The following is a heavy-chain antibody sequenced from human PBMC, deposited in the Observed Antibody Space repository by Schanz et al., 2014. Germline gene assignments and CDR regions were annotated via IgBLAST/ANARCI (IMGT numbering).Heavy chain of an antibody. V-gene: IGHV3-23*01. D-gene: IGHD2-21*02. Sequence: EVQLLESGGGLVQPGGSLRLSCAGSGFTFSSYAMSWVRQTPGKGLEWVSVISGSGVTMYYADSVKGRFTISRDNAKNSQYLQMNSLRAEDTAVYYCARPSDSSWYMDVWGKGTTVTVSS. CDR2: ISGSGVTM. CDR3: ARPSDSSWYMDV. CDR1: GFTFSSYA. J-gene: IGHJ6*03.